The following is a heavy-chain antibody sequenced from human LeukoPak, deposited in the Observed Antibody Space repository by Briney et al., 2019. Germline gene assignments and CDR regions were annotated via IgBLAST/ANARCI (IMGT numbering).Heavy chain of an antibody. V-gene: IGHV4-34*01. CDR2: INHSGST. CDR1: GGSFSGYY. Sequence: SETLSLTCAVYGGSFSGYYWSWIRQPPGKGLEWIGEINHSGSTNYNPSLKSRVTISVDTSKNQFSLKLSSVTAADTAVYYCAREPFYGGNWALDYWGQGTLVTVSS. CDR3: AREPFYGGNWALDY. J-gene: IGHJ4*02. D-gene: IGHD4-23*01.